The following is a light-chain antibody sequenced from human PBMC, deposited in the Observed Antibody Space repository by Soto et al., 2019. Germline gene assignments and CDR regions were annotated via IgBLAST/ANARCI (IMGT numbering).Light chain of an antibody. Sequence: QSALGQPASVSGSPGQSITISCTGTSSDVGGFEYVSWYQHQPGKAPKLIIYDVTKRPSGVSNRFSGSKSGNTASLTISGIRAEDEGDYYCGSITRSSTSVFGTGTKVTVL. CDR2: DVT. CDR3: GSITRSSTSV. CDR1: SSDVGGFEY. V-gene: IGLV2-14*01. J-gene: IGLJ1*01.